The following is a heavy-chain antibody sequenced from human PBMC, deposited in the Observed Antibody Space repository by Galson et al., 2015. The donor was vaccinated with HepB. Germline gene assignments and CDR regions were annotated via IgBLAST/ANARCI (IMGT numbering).Heavy chain of an antibody. Sequence: SLRLSCAASGFTFSSYGMHWVRQAPGKGLEWVAVIWYDGSNKYYADSVKGRFTISRDNSKNTLYLQMNSLRAGDTAVYYCARGPSGYSSGWYYFDYWGQGTLVTVSS. CDR2: IWYDGSNK. J-gene: IGHJ4*02. D-gene: IGHD6-19*01. CDR1: GFTFSSYG. V-gene: IGHV3-33*01. CDR3: ARGPSGYSSGWYYFDY.